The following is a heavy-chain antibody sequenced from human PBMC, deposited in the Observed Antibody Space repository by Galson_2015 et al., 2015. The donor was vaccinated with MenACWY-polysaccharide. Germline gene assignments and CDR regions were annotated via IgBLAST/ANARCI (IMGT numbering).Heavy chain of an antibody. V-gene: IGHV4-59*01. CDR3: ARGYCSSGCLPYFDY. CDR1: GGSISSYY. CDR2: IDYSGST. J-gene: IGHJ4*02. D-gene: IGHD2-2*01. Sequence: LSLTCTVSGGSISSYYWSWIRQPPGKGLEWIGYIDYSGSTNYNPSLKSRVSISVDTSNKQFSLNLSSVTAADTAVYYCARGYCSSGCLPYFDYWGQGALVTVSS.